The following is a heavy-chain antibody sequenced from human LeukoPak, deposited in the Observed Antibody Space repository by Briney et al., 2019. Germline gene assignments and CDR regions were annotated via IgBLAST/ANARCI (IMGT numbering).Heavy chain of an antibody. Sequence: GGSLRLSCAASGFTFSNFNMHWVRQSPGRGLEWLSYISSGSSTIYYADPVKGRLTISRDNAKNSLYLQINSLSAEDTAVYYCARASGYYYNYWGLGTLVTVSS. CDR3: ARASGYYYNY. V-gene: IGHV3-48*04. CDR1: GFTFSNFN. J-gene: IGHJ4*02. CDR2: ISSGSSTI. D-gene: IGHD3-22*01.